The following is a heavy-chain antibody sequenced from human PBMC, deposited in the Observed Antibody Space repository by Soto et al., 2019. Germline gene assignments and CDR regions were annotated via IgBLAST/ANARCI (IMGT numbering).Heavy chain of an antibody. CDR3: ARDRVLGAFDI. D-gene: IGHD3-16*01. CDR1: GFTFSSYG. V-gene: IGHV3-33*01. J-gene: IGHJ3*02. Sequence: QVQLVESGGGVVQPGRSLRLSCAASGFTFSSYGMHWVRQAPGKGLEWVAVIWYDGSNKYYADSVKGRFTISRDNSKNTLYLQMNSLRAEDTAVYYCARDRVLGAFDIWGQGTMVTVSS. CDR2: IWYDGSNK.